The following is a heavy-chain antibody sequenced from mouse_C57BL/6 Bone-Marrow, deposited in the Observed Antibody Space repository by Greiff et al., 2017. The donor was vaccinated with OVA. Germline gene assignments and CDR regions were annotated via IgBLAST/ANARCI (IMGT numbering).Heavy chain of an antibody. D-gene: IGHD1-1*01. Sequence: VQLQQSGAELVRPGASVKLSCTASGFNIKDYYMHWVKQRPEQGLEWIGRIDPEDGDTEYAPKFQGKATMTADTSSNTAYLQLSSLTSEDTAVYYGTTPYYYGSSPFAYWGQGTLVTVSA. CDR3: TTPYYYGSSPFAY. CDR2: IDPEDGDT. J-gene: IGHJ3*01. V-gene: IGHV14-1*01. CDR1: GFNIKDYY.